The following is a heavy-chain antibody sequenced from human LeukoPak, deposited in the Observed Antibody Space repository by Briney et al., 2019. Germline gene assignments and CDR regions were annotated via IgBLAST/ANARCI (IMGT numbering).Heavy chain of an antibody. D-gene: IGHD3-10*01. V-gene: IGHV1-46*01. Sequence: ASVKVSCEASGYTYTGHFIHWVRQAPGQGLEWMGIINPRDGGATSAQKFQGRVTITRDTSASTAYMELSSLRSEDTAVYYCARLGSGSYYHPPHYFDYWGQGTLVTVSS. CDR3: ARLGSGSYYHPPHYFDY. J-gene: IGHJ4*02. CDR1: GYTYTGHF. CDR2: INPRDGGA.